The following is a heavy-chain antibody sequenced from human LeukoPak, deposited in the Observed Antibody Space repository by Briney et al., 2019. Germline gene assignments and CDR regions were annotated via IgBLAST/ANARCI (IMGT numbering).Heavy chain of an antibody. V-gene: IGHV3-48*03. CDR1: GFTFDDYA. D-gene: IGHD1-1*01. J-gene: IGHJ4*02. CDR2: ISRSGNSI. CDR3: ARGITTGTAFDY. Sequence: GGSLRLSCAASGFTFDDYAMHWIRQAPGKGLEWVSYISRSGNSIYYTDSVKGRFTISRDNAKNSLFLQMNSLRAEDTAVYYCARGITTGTAFDYWGQGTLVTVSS.